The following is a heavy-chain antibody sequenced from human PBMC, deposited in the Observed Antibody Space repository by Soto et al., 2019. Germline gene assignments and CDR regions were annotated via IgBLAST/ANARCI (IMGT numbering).Heavy chain of an antibody. Sequence: QITLKESGPTLVKPTQTLTLTCTFSGFSLTTSGVGVAWILQPPGKALEWLALIYWDDDKRYSSSLKTRLTITKDTSKNQVVPRLTNVDPVDTATYYCAHRRGNGWLTNWGQGTLVTVSS. D-gene: IGHD6-19*01. J-gene: IGHJ1*01. V-gene: IGHV2-5*02. CDR2: IYWDDDK. CDR1: GFSLTTSGVG. CDR3: AHRRGNGWLTN.